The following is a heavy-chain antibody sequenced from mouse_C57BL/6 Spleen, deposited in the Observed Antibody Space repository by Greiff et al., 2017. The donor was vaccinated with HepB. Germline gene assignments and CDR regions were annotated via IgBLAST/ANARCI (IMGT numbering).Heavy chain of an antibody. Sequence: VQLQQPGAELVRPGSSVKLSCKASGYTFTSYWMHWVKQRPIQGLEWIGNIDPSDSETHYNQKFKDKATLTVDKSSSTAYLQLSSLTSEDSAVYYCARLLSWPRDYWGQGTSVTVSS. V-gene: IGHV1-52*01. D-gene: IGHD2-1*01. J-gene: IGHJ4*01. CDR3: ARLLSWPRDY. CDR1: GYTFTSYW. CDR2: IDPSDSET.